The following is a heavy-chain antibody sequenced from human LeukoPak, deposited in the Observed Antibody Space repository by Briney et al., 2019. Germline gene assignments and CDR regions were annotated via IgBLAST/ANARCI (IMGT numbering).Heavy chain of an antibody. CDR3: ARDSNDYYDSSGYVYYYYGMDV. Sequence: GASVKVSCRTSGYSFTSYNINWVRQAPGQRLEWMGWINAGNGNTKYSQKFQGRVTITRDTSASTAYMELSSLRSEDTAVYYCARDSNDYYDSSGYVYYYYGMDVWGQGTTVTVSS. CDR2: INAGNGNT. D-gene: IGHD3-22*01. V-gene: IGHV1-3*01. CDR1: GYSFTSYN. J-gene: IGHJ6*02.